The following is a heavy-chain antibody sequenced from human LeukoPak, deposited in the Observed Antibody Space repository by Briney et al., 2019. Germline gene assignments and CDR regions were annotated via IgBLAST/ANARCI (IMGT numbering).Heavy chain of an antibody. CDR3: ARDEDVGPLGSGSYPQLNPISPFDY. Sequence: GASVKVSCKASGYTFTSYGISWVRQAPGQGLEWMGWISAYNGNTNYAQKLQGRVTMTTDTSTSTAYMELRSLRSDDTAVYYCARDEDVGPLGSGSYPQLNPISPFDYWGQGTLVTVSS. CDR1: GYTFTSYG. D-gene: IGHD3-10*01. V-gene: IGHV1-18*01. CDR2: ISAYNGNT. J-gene: IGHJ4*02.